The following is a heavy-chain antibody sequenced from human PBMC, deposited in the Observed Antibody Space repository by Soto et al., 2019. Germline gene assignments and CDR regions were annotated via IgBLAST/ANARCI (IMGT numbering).Heavy chain of an antibody. CDR3: ARQGVEKDGYNFYYYYGMDV. Sequence: SETLSLTCTVSGGSISSSSYYWGWIRQPPGKGLEWIGSIYYSGSTYYNPSLKSRVTISVDTSKNQFSLKLSSVTAADTAVYYCARQGVEKDGYNFYYYYGMDVWGQGTTVTVYS. CDR1: GGSISSSSYY. V-gene: IGHV4-39*01. J-gene: IGHJ6*02. D-gene: IGHD5-12*01. CDR2: IYYSGST.